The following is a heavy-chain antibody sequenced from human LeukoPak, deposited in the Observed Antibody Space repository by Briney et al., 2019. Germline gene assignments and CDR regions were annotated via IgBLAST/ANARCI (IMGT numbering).Heavy chain of an antibody. CDR1: GFTFSSDW. CDR2: IKQDGSEK. V-gene: IGHV3-7*01. CDR3: APSLYRYSGSYYGY. D-gene: IGHD1-26*01. Sequence: GGSLRLSCAASGFTFSSDWMSWVRQAPGKGLEWVANIKQDGSEKYYVDSVKGRFTISRDNAKNSLYLQMNSLRAEDTAVYYCAPSLYRYSGSYYGYWGQGTLVTVSS. J-gene: IGHJ4*02.